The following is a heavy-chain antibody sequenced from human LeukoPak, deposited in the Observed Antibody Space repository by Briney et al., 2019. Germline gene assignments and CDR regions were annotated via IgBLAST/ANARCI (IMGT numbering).Heavy chain of an antibody. CDR3: AKIGMKRGYSYGPIDY. V-gene: IGHV3-9*01. Sequence: PGGSLRLSCAASGFTFDDYAMHWVRQAPGKGLEWVSGISWNSGSIGYADSVKGRFTISRDNAKNSLYLQMNSLRAEDTALYYCAKIGMKRGYSYGPIDYWGQGTLVTVSS. J-gene: IGHJ4*02. CDR2: ISWNSGSI. D-gene: IGHD5-18*01. CDR1: GFTFDDYA.